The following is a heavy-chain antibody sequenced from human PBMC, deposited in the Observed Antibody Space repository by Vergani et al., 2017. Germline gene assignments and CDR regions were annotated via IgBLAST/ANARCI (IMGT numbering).Heavy chain of an antibody. V-gene: IGHV1-69*01. CDR1: GGTFSSYA. Sequence: QVQLVQSGAEVKKPGSSVKVSCKASGGTFSSYAISWVRQAPGQGLEWMGGIIPIFGTATYAQKFQGRVTITADESTSTAYMELSSLRSEDTAVYYCARDRVRLQLLYYMDVWGKGTTVTVSS. CDR2: IIPIFGTA. D-gene: IGHD4-11*01. CDR3: ARDRVRLQLLYYMDV. J-gene: IGHJ6*03.